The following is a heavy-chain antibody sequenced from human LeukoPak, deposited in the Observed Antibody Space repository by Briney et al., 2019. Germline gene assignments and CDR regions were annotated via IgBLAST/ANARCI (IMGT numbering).Heavy chain of an antibody. CDR1: GFTFSSYS. CDR2: ISSSSSYI. J-gene: IGHJ4*02. CDR3: ARLARPYYDFWSGYHHLDDY. Sequence: GGSLRLSCAASGFTFSSYSMNWVRQAPGKGLEWVSSISSSSSYIYYADSVKGRFTISRDNAKNSLYLQMNSLRAEDTAVYYCARLARPYYDFWSGYHHLDDYWGQGTLVTVSS. D-gene: IGHD3-3*01. V-gene: IGHV3-21*01.